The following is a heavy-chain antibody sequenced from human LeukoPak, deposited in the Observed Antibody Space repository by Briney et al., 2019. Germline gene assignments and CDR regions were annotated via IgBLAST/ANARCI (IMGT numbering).Heavy chain of an antibody. CDR1: GGSISSYY. D-gene: IGHD3-9*01. CDR2: IYYSGST. V-gene: IGHV4-59*01. CDR3: ARGEPYYDILTGYSGTFFDY. Sequence: PSETLSLTCTVSGGSISSYYWSWIRQPPGKGLEWIGYIYYSGSTNYNPSLKSRVTISVDTSKNQFSLELSSVTAADTAVYYCARGEPYYDILTGYSGTFFDYWGQGTLVTVSS. J-gene: IGHJ4*02.